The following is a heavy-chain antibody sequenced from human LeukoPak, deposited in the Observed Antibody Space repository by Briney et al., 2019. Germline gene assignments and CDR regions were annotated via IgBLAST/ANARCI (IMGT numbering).Heavy chain of an antibody. CDR1: GFTFSSYS. V-gene: IGHV3-21*01. CDR3: ARDRDYYGSGSYYKLDY. CDR2: ISSSSSYI. J-gene: IGHJ4*02. D-gene: IGHD3-10*01. Sequence: GGSLRLSCAASGFTFSSYSMNWVRQAPGKGLEWVSSISSSSSYIYYADSVKGRFTISRDNAKNSLYLQMNSLRAGDTAVYYCARDRDYYGSGSYYKLDYWGQGTLVTVSS.